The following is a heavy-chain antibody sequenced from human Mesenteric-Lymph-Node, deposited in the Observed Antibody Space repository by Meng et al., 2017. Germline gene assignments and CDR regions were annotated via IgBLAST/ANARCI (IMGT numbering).Heavy chain of an antibody. V-gene: IGHV3-7*01. CDR2: INKDGSEK. D-gene: IGHD2-21*02. CDR1: GFTFSGRW. Sequence: GESLKISCVASGFTFSGRWMNWVRQAPGRGLEWVANINKDGSEKSYVDSVKGRFTISRDNTNDSLFLQMNSLRAEDTAVYYCARDPAYCGGDCYSAWGQGTLVTVSS. J-gene: IGHJ5*02. CDR3: ARDPAYCGGDCYSA.